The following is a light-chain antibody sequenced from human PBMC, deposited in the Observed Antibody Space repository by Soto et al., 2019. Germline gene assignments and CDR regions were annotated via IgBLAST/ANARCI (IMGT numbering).Light chain of an antibody. J-gene: IGLJ1*01. V-gene: IGLV2-8*01. CDR2: EVN. Sequence: QSALTQPPSASGSPGQSVTISCTGTSSDIATYNYVSWYQQHPGKAPKLLIYEVNKRPSGVPGRFSGSKSGNTASLIVSGLQAEDEADYYCSSYAGSNTYVFGTGTKVTVL. CDR3: SSYAGSNTYV. CDR1: SSDIATYNY.